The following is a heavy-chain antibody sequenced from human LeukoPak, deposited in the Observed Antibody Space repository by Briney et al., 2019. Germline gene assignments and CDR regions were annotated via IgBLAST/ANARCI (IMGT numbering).Heavy chain of an antibody. CDR1: GVSFSGYY. J-gene: IGHJ6*02. CDR3: ARWDTLIDCGGPYYYYGMDV. Sequence: SETLSLTCAVYGVSFSGYYWSWIRQPPGKGLEWIGEINHSGSTNYNPSLKSRVTISVDTSKNQFSLKLSSVTAADTAVYYCARWDTLIDCGGPYYYYGMDVWGQGTTVTVSS. CDR2: INHSGST. D-gene: IGHD4-23*01. V-gene: IGHV4-34*01.